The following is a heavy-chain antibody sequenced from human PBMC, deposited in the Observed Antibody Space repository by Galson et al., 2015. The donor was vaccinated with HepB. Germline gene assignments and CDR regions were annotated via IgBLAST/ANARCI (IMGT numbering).Heavy chain of an antibody. J-gene: IGHJ4*02. Sequence: SLRLSCAASGLTFSSYAMHWVRQAPGKGLEYVSAISSNGGSTYYADSVKGRFTISRDNSKNTLYLQMSSLRAEDTAVYYCVKDLLMNQYNWNDVGYWGQGTLVTVSS. D-gene: IGHD1-1*01. CDR1: GLTFSSYA. V-gene: IGHV3-64D*06. CDR2: ISSNGGST. CDR3: VKDLLMNQYNWNDVGY.